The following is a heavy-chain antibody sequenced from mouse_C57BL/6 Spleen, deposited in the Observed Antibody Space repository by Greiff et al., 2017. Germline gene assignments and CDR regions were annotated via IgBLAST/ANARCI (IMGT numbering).Heavy chain of an antibody. CDR2: IYPGDGDT. Sequence: QVQLQQSGPELVKPGASVKISCKASGYAFSSSWMNWVKQRPGKGLEWIGRIYPGDGDTNYNGKFKGKATLTADKSSSTAYMQLSSLTSEDSAVYCCARGGWQGAAWFAYWGQGTLVTVSA. CDR3: ARGGWQGAAWFAY. D-gene: IGHD2-3*01. CDR1: GYAFSSSW. V-gene: IGHV1-82*01. J-gene: IGHJ3*01.